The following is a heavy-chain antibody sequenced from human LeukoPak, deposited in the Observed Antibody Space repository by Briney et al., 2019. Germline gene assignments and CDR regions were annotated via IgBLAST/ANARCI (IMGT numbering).Heavy chain of an antibody. J-gene: IGHJ5*02. CDR1: DGSISSGSYY. Sequence: SQTLSLTCTVSDGSISSGSYYWSWIRQPAGKGLGWIGRIYTSGSTNYNPSLKSRVTISVDTSKNQFSLKLSSVTAADTAVYYCARDGSKFHTSCCSWFDPWGQGTLVTVSS. D-gene: IGHD2-2*01. CDR2: IYTSGST. V-gene: IGHV4-61*02. CDR3: ARDGSKFHTSCCSWFDP.